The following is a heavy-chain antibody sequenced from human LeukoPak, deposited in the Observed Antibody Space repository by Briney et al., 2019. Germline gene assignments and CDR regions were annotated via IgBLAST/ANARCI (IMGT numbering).Heavy chain of an antibody. CDR3: ARLEAATGMFQFDY. CDR2: IYYSGST. V-gene: IGHV4-59*12. D-gene: IGHD6-13*01. CDR1: SGSISGYY. Sequence: LSLTCTVSSGSISGYYWSWIRQPPGKGLEWIGYIYYSGSTNYNPSLKSRVTISVDTSKNQFSLKLSSVTAADTAVYYCARLEAATGMFQFDYWGQGTLVTVSS. J-gene: IGHJ4*02.